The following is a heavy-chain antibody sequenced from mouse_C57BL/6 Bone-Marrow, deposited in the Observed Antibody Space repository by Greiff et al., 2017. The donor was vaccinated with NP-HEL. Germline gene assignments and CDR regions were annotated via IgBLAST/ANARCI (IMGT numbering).Heavy chain of an antibody. J-gene: IGHJ3*01. CDR2: ISSGSSTI. CDR3: SNWDRGGFAY. Sequence: EVQRVESGGGLVKPGGSLKLSCAASGFTFSDYGMHWVRQAPEKGLEWVAYISSGSSTIYYADTVKGRFTISRDNAKNTLFLQMTSLRSEDSAMYYCSNWDRGGFAYWGQGTLVTVSA. V-gene: IGHV5-17*01. CDR1: GFTFSDYG. D-gene: IGHD4-1*02.